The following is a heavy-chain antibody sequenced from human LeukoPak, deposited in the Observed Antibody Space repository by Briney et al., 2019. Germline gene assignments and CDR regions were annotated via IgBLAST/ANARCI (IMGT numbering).Heavy chain of an antibody. CDR1: GFTFSSYW. CDR3: ARDRRNYYDSSGYYDY. V-gene: IGHV3-7*01. J-gene: IGHJ4*02. Sequence: GGSLRLSCAASGFTFSSYWMSWVRQAPGKGLKWVANIKQDGSEKYYVDSVKGRFTISRDNAKNSLYLQMNSLRAEDTAVYYCARDRRNYYDSSGYYDYWGQGTLVTVSS. D-gene: IGHD3-22*01. CDR2: IKQDGSEK.